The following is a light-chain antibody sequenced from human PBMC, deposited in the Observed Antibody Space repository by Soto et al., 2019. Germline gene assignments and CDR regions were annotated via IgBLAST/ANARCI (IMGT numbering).Light chain of an antibody. CDR3: CSYTSSATSVV. CDR2: NVN. V-gene: IGLV2-11*01. Sequence: QSALIQPPSVSGSPGQSVTISCTGTSSDVGSYDYVSWYQQHPGTVPKPMIYNVNTQPSGVPDRFSGSKSGNTASMTISGLQAEDEADYECCSYTSSATSVVFGGGTQLTVL. CDR1: SSDVGSYDY. J-gene: IGLJ2*01.